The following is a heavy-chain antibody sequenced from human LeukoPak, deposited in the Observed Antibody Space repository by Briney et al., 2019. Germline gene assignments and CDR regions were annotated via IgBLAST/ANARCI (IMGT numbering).Heavy chain of an antibody. CDR2: IYYSGTT. V-gene: IGHV4-39*07. CDR3: ARFGYSGWTNYFDY. D-gene: IGHD6-19*01. CDR1: GGSISSSSYY. J-gene: IGHJ4*02. Sequence: SETLSLTCTVSGGSISSSSYYWGWIRQPPGKGLEWIGNIYYSGTTYYNPSLKSRVTISVDTSKNQFSLKLSSVTAADTAVYYCARFGYSGWTNYFDYWGQGTLVTVSS.